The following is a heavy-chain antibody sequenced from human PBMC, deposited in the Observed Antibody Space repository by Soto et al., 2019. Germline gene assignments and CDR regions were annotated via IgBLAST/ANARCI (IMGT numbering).Heavy chain of an antibody. CDR3: ARDQDYYDLYYHGMDV. V-gene: IGHV3-21*01. CDR1: GFTFGSYG. J-gene: IGHJ6*02. Sequence: GGSLRLSCAASGFTFGSYGMHWVRQAPGKGLEWVSSINTFGSNIYYADSVKGRFTISRDNAENSLYLQMNSLRAENTGLYYCARDQDYYDLYYHGMDVWGQGTTVTVSS. CDR2: INTFGSNI. D-gene: IGHD3-22*01.